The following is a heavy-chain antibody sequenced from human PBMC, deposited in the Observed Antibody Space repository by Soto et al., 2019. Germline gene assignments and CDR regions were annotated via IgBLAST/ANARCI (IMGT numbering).Heavy chain of an antibody. CDR2: IYYSGTT. CDR3: GRPPPSDHTSGDTCGS. Sequence: FVIMSHTCPVSGGSICTTSYYWARIRQHPGKGLEWIGSIYYSGTTYYNPSVRSRVTMSLDTSKNEFSLKLNSVTAADTALYYCGRPPPSDHTSGDTCGSWGQGTMVTVS. CDR1: GGSICTTSYY. D-gene: IGHD1-26*01. V-gene: IGHV4-39*01. J-gene: IGHJ3*02.